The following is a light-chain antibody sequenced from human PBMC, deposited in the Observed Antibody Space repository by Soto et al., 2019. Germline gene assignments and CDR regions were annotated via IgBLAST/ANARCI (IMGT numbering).Light chain of an antibody. J-gene: IGLJ1*01. CDR1: TSDVGAYNY. CDR3: SSKTSSSSPFV. V-gene: IGLV2-14*01. CDR2: EVS. Sequence: QSALTQPASVSGSPGQSITISCTGSTSDVGAYNYVSWCKHHPGQAPQLMIYEVSNRPSGVSNRFSGSKSGNTASLTISGLQADDEGDYYCSSKTSSSSPFVFGTGTKLTVL.